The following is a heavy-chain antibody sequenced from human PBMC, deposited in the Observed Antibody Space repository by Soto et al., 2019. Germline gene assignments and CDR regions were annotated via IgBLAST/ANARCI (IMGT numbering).Heavy chain of an antibody. V-gene: IGHV3-23*01. CDR3: AKVPAPLWFGELFGWFDP. D-gene: IGHD3-10*01. CDR1: GFTFSSYA. J-gene: IGHJ5*02. CDR2: ISGSGGST. Sequence: GGSLRLSCAASGFTFSSYAISWVRQAPGKGLEWVSAISGSGGSTYYAGSVKGRFTISRDNSKNTLYLQMNSLRAEDTAVYYCAKVPAPLWFGELFGWFDPWGQGTLVTVSS.